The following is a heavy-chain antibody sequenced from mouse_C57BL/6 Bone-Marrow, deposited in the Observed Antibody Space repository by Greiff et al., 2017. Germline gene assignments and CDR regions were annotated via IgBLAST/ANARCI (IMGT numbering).Heavy chain of an antibody. J-gene: IGHJ3*01. Sequence: QVQLKQSGAELMKPGASVKLSCKATGYTFTGYWIEWVKQRPGHGLEWIGEILPGSGSTNYNEKFKGKATFTADTSSNTAYMQLSSLTTEDSAIYYCARSNYSNWWVAWFAYWGQGTLVTVSA. CDR1: GYTFTGYW. D-gene: IGHD2-5*01. CDR3: ARSNYSNWWVAWFAY. V-gene: IGHV1-9*01. CDR2: ILPGSGST.